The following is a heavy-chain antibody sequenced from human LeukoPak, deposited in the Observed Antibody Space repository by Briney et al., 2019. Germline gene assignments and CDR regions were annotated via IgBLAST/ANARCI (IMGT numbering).Heavy chain of an antibody. CDR1: GGSISSGGYY. J-gene: IGHJ5*02. Sequence: SETLSLTCTVSGGSISSGGYYWSWIRQHPGKGLEWIGYIYYSGSTYYNPSLKSRVTISVDTSKNQFSLKLSSVTAADTAVYYCARGPPEGPDNWFGPWGQGTLVTVSS. V-gene: IGHV4-31*03. CDR3: ARGPPEGPDNWFGP. CDR2: IYYSGST.